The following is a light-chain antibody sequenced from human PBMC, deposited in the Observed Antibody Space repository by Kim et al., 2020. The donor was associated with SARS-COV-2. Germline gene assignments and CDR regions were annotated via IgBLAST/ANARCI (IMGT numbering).Light chain of an antibody. CDR1: KLGDKY. CDR3: QAWDTTTGV. Sequence: SVAPGQTARTACSGDKLGDKYACWYQQRPGQSPVVVIYQDNKRPSGIPERFSGSNSGNTATLTISGTQAIDDADYYCQAWDTTTGVFGPGTKVTVL. CDR2: QDN. V-gene: IGLV3-1*01. J-gene: IGLJ1*01.